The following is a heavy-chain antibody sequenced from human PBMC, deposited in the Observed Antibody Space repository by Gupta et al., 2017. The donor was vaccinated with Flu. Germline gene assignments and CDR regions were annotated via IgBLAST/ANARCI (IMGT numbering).Heavy chain of an antibody. Sequence: EVQLVGSGGGLVQPGGSLRLSCAASGFTVSSYDMSWVRLAPGKGLEWVSLIMRRGETNQTDSVKGRFTIARANSKNLVKMKMNKMRVEYTAGDDCASGHWDAWGQGTMVTVSS. CDR2: IMRRGET. CDR3: ASGHWDA. CDR1: GFTVSSYD. V-gene: IGHV3-48*03. J-gene: IGHJ5*02.